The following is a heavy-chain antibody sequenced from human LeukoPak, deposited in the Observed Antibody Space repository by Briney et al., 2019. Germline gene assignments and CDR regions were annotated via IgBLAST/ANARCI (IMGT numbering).Heavy chain of an antibody. Sequence: GGSLRLSCAASGFTFSSYGMHWVRQAPGKGLEWVAFIRYDGSNKYYADSVKGRFTISRDNSKNTLYLQMNSLRAEDTAVYYCAKDSNDRQYSGLDYWGQGTLVTVSS. CDR2: IRYDGSNK. CDR3: AKDSNDRQYSGLDY. CDR1: GFTFSSYG. D-gene: IGHD6-6*01. J-gene: IGHJ4*02. V-gene: IGHV3-30*02.